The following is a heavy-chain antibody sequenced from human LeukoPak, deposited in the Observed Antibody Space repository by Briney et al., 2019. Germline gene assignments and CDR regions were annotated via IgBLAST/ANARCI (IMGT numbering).Heavy chain of an antibody. CDR2: ISYDGSDK. J-gene: IGHJ6*03. V-gene: IGHV3-30*01. Sequence: PGRSLRLSCEAAGFTFSSYAMHWVRQAPGKGLEWVAVISYDGSDKYYADSVKGRFTISRDNSENTLYLQMNSLRAEDTAVYYCARDRVWYCSSTSCYRGPGGYYMDVWGKGTTVTVSS. CDR1: GFTFSSYA. D-gene: IGHD2-2*02. CDR3: ARDRVWYCSSTSCYRGPGGYYMDV.